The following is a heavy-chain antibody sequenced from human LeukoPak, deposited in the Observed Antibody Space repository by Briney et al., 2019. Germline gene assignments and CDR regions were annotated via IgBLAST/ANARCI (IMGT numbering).Heavy chain of an antibody. J-gene: IGHJ4*02. CDR2: ISYDGSNK. D-gene: IGHD6-13*01. Sequence: QPGRSLRLSCAASGFTFSSYAMHWVRQAPGKGLEWVAVISYDGSNKYYADSVKGRFTISRDNSKNTLYLQMNSLRAEDTAEYYCARGNRDGSSWYSGRFAYWAREPWSPSPQ. CDR1: GFTFSSYA. V-gene: IGHV3-30-3*01. CDR3: ARGNRDGSSWYSGRFAY.